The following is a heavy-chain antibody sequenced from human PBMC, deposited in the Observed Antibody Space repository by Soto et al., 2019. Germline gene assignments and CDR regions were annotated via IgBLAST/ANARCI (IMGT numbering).Heavy chain of an antibody. CDR2: INPSGGST. CDR3: ARSAPGYCSGGSCYGGSYYFDY. CDR1: GYTFTSYY. J-gene: IGHJ4*02. V-gene: IGHV1-46*03. D-gene: IGHD2-15*01. Sequence: ASVKVSCKASGYTFTSYYMHWVRQAPGQGLEWMGIINPSGGSTSYAQKFQGRVTMTRDTSTSTVYMDLSSLRSEDTAVYYCARSAPGYCSGGSCYGGSYYFDYWGQGTLVTVSS.